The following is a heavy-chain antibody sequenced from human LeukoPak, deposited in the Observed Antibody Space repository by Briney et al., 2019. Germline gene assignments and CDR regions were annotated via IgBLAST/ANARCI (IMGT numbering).Heavy chain of an antibody. J-gene: IGHJ4*02. CDR1: GFTFNNYV. Sequence: GGSLRLSCAASGFTFNNYVMHWVRQAPGKGLEWVTIISSDGYTTYYTDSVKGRFTISRDNSKNTLYLQMSSLRAEDTAVYYCARVPRAAAEFDYWGQGTLVTVSS. V-gene: IGHV3-30-3*01. CDR3: ARVPRAAAEFDY. CDR2: ISSDGYTT. D-gene: IGHD2-2*01.